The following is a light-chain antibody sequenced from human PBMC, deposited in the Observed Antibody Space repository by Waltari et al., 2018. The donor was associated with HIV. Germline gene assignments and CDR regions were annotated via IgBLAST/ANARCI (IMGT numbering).Light chain of an antibody. CDR2: KAS. CDR1: ESLSSW. J-gene: IGKJ4*01. Sequence: DTQMTQSPDTLSASVGARVTIVCRANESLSSWLAWYQQRPGMRPKLLIYKASVLERGVSARFSGSGSGTNFALTISDLQADDVATYFYQQYNSYPLTFGGGTKVEI. CDR3: QQYNSYPLT. V-gene: IGKV1-5*03.